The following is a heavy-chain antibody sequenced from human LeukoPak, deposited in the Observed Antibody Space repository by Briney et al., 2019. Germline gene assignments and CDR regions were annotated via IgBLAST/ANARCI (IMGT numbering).Heavy chain of an antibody. Sequence: ASVKVSCKASGYTFTGYYMHWVRQAPGQGLEWMGWINPNSGGTNYAQKFQGRVTMTRDTSISTAYMELSRLRSDDTAVYYCANRCSGGSCYANHYYYGMDVWGQGTTVTVSS. CDR2: INPNSGGT. J-gene: IGHJ6*02. V-gene: IGHV1-2*02. CDR3: ANRCSGGSCYANHYYYGMDV. D-gene: IGHD2-15*01. CDR1: GYTFTGYY.